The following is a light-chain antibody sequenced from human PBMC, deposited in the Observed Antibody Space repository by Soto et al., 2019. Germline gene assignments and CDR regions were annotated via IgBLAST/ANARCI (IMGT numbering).Light chain of an antibody. CDR1: EDIRNH. CDR2: AAS. V-gene: IGKV1-17*03. J-gene: IGKJ4*01. CDR3: LQHSRYPLT. Sequence: DIHMTQSPSAMSASVGDRVTITCRASEDIRNHLVWFQQKPGTVPKRLIYAASYLQSGVPSRFSGSGSGTDFTLTISSLQPEDFATYYCLQHSRYPLTFGGGTKVE.